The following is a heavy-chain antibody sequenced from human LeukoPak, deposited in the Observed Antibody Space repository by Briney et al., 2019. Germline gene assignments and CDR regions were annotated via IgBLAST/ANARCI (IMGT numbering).Heavy chain of an antibody. CDR2: ISSSGTTI. Sequence: PGGSLRLSCAASGFTFSGYSMNWVRQAPGKGLEWVSYISSSGTTIYNADSVKGRFTISRDNAKNSLYLQMNSLRAEDTAVYYCAKSVRFLEWLSSPEYWGQGTLVTVSS. D-gene: IGHD3-3*01. CDR3: AKSVRFLEWLSSPEY. CDR1: GFTFSGYS. J-gene: IGHJ4*02. V-gene: IGHV3-48*01.